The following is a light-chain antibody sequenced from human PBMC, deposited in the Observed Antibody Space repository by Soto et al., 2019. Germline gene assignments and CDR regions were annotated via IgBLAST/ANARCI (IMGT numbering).Light chain of an antibody. V-gene: IGKV3-20*01. CDR1: QSVSSN. Sequence: EVVLIQSPGTLSLSPGERATLSCRASQSVSSNLAWYQQKPGQAPRLLIYGASSRATGIPDRFSGSGSGTDFTLTISRLEPEDFAGYYCQQYDSSPKTFAQGTKVDVK. CDR2: GAS. CDR3: QQYDSSPKT. J-gene: IGKJ1*01.